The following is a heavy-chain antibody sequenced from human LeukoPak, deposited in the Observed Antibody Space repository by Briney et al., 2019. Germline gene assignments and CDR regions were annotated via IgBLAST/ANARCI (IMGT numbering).Heavy chain of an antibody. V-gene: IGHV4-61*05. Sequence: SETLSLTCTVSGGSISSSSYYWGWIRQPPGKGLEWIGYIYYTGSTNYNPSLKSRITISVDRSKNQFSLKLRSVTAADTAVYYCARSTRSSALRTWGQGTLVTVSS. CDR3: ARSTRSSALRT. CDR2: IYYTGST. CDR1: GGSISSSSYY. J-gene: IGHJ4*02. D-gene: IGHD3-10*01.